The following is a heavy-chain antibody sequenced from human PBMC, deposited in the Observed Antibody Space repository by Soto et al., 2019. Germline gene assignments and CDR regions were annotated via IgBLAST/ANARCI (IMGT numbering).Heavy chain of an antibody. CDR3: ARGQLGAVAGHYGMDV. V-gene: IGHV3-33*01. Sequence: PGGSLRLSCAASGFTFSSYGMHWVRQAPGKGLEWVAVIWYDGSNKYYADSVKGRFTISRDNSKNTLYLQMNSLRAEDTAVYYCARGQLGAVAGHYGMDVWGQGTTVTVSS. CDR2: IWYDGSNK. J-gene: IGHJ6*02. D-gene: IGHD6-19*01. CDR1: GFTFSSYG.